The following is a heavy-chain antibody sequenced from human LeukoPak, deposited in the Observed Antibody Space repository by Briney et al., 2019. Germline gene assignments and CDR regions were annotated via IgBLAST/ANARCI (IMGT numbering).Heavy chain of an antibody. J-gene: IGHJ4*02. Sequence: SETQSLTCAVYGGSFSGYYWSWIRQPPGKGLEWIGEINHSGSTNYNPSLKSRVTISVDTSKKQFSLKLSSVTAADTAVYYCVTYYFDSSGPKKNYWGQGTLVTVSS. CDR1: GGSFSGYY. CDR3: VTYYFDSSGPKKNY. V-gene: IGHV4-34*01. CDR2: INHSGST. D-gene: IGHD3-22*01.